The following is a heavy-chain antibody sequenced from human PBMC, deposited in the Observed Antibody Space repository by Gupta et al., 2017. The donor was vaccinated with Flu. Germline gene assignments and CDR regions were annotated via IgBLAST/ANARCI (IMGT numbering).Heavy chain of an antibody. CDR1: GVTFSDYA. J-gene: IGHJ4*02. V-gene: IGHV1-69*01. Sequence: QVQLVQSGAEVKKPGSSVKVSCQASGVTFSDYAINWVRRVPGQGLEWMGGIIPVFGPTKYAQKFQGRVTITADESTNTAYLELSSLRSEDTAVYYGARKGGGHCSGGTCYSFDYWGQGTLVTVSS. CDR3: ARKGGGHCSGGTCYSFDY. CDR2: IIPVFGPT. D-gene: IGHD2-15*01.